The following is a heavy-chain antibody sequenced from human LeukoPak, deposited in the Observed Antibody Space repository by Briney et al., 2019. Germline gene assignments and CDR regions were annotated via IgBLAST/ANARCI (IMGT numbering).Heavy chain of an antibody. Sequence: ASVKVSCKASGYTYTTYSLAWVRQAPGQSLEWMGWISVNNGGTNYAQSFQDRVTLTRDTSTNTAYLELRSLRSDDTAIIYCATATQPRGYFLHWGQGTLVTVSS. V-gene: IGHV1-18*01. D-gene: IGHD2-2*01. CDR3: ATATQPRGYFLH. CDR1: GYTYTTYS. CDR2: ISVNNGGT. J-gene: IGHJ1*01.